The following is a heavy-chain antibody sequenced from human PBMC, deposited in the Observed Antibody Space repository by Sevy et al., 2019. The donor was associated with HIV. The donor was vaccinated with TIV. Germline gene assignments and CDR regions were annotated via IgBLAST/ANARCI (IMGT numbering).Heavy chain of an antibody. V-gene: IGHV1-18*01. J-gene: IGHJ5*02. CDR1: GYTFTSYG. CDR3: ARNYDILTGQSRLDP. CDR2: ISAYNGNT. D-gene: IGHD3-9*01. Sequence: ASVKVYCKASGYTFTSYGISWVRQAPGQGLEWMGWISAYNGNTNYAQKLQGRVTMTTDTSTSTAYMELRSLRSDDTAAYYCARNYDILTGQSRLDPRGQGTLVTVSS.